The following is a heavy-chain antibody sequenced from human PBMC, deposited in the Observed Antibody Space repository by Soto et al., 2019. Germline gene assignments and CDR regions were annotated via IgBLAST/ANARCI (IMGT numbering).Heavy chain of an antibody. Sequence: QVQLVESGGGVVQPGRSLRLSCAASGFTFSSYGMHWVRQAPGKGLEWVAVIWYDGSNKYYADSVKGRFTISRDNSKNTLYLQMNSLRAEDTAVYYCAREGYSSSWSLNWFDPWGQGTLVTVSS. J-gene: IGHJ5*02. CDR1: GFTFSSYG. V-gene: IGHV3-33*01. D-gene: IGHD6-13*01. CDR2: IWYDGSNK. CDR3: AREGYSSSWSLNWFDP.